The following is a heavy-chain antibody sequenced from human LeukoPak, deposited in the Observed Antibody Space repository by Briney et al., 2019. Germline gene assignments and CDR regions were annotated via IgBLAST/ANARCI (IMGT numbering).Heavy chain of an antibody. D-gene: IGHD6-19*01. Sequence: GGSLRLSCAACGFTFSSYSMNWVRQAPGKGLEWVSSISSSSSYIYYADSVKGRFTISRDNAKNSLYLQMNSLRAEDTAVYYCARDTNGYSSGWYRFDYWGQGTLVTVSS. CDR2: ISSSSSYI. CDR1: GFTFSSYS. J-gene: IGHJ4*02. V-gene: IGHV3-21*01. CDR3: ARDTNGYSSGWYRFDY.